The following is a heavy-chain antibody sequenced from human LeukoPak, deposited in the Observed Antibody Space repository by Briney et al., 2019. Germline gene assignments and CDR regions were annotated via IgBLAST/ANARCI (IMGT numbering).Heavy chain of an antibody. CDR3: ARGQLRCSGGSCYSRYYYYGMDV. V-gene: IGHV4-34*01. J-gene: IGHJ6*02. Sequence: SETLSLTCAVYGGSLSGYYWGWIRQPPGKGMGWIGEINQSGSSNYNPSLKSRVTISVDTSKNQFSLKLSSVTAADTAVYYCARGQLRCSGGSCYSRYYYYGMDVWGQGTTVTVSS. CDR1: GGSLSGYY. D-gene: IGHD2-15*01. CDR2: INQSGSS.